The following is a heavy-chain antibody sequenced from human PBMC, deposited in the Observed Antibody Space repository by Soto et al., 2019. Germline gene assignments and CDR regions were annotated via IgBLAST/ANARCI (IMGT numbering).Heavy chain of an antibody. CDR2: IYYSGST. V-gene: IGHV4-39*01. CDR1: GGSISSSSYY. J-gene: IGHJ6*02. D-gene: IGHD3-10*01. Sequence: SETLSLTCTVSGGSISSSSYYWGWIRQPPGKGLEWIGSIYYSGSTYYNPSLKSRVTISVDTSKNQFSLKLSSVTAADTAVYYCARLQSYYGSGSYYTSAYYYYGMDVWGQGTTVTVSS. CDR3: ARLQSYYGSGSYYTSAYYYYGMDV.